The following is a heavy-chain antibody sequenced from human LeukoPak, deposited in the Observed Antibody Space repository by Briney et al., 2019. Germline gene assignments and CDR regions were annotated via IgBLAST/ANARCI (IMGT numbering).Heavy chain of an antibody. J-gene: IGHJ5*02. CDR3: ARHGCPRNMLRGVKRGWFDP. CDR2: INHSGST. Sequence: SETLSLTCAVSGGSFSGYYWSWIRQPPGKGLEWIGEINHSGSTKYNPSLKSRVTISTDTSKNQVSLKLSSVTAADTAVYYCARHGCPRNMLRGVKRGWFDPWGQGTLVTVSS. CDR1: GGSFSGYY. V-gene: IGHV4-34*01. D-gene: IGHD3-10*01.